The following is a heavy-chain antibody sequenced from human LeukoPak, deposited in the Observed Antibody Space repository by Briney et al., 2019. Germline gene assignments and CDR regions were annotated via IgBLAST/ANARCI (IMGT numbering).Heavy chain of an antibody. Sequence: SETLSLTCTVSGGSISSGDYYWSWIRQPPGKGLEWIGYIYYSGSTYYNPSLKSRVTISVDTSKNQFSLKLSSVTAADTAVYYCARDGYSSAPNWFDPWGQGTLVTVSS. J-gene: IGHJ5*02. CDR2: IYYSGST. CDR1: GGSISSGDYY. D-gene: IGHD6-19*01. CDR3: ARDGYSSAPNWFDP. V-gene: IGHV4-30-4*01.